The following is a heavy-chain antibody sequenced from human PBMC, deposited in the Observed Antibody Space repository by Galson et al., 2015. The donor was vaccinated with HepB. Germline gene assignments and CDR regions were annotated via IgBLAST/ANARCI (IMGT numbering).Heavy chain of an antibody. D-gene: IGHD6-13*01. CDR3: IRMADLSGYSSS. CDR2: IRSKASSYAT. Sequence: LRLSCAASGFTFDGSAIHWVRQTSGKGLEWVGRIRSKASSYATAYAASVKGRFIISRDDSKNTAYLHMKSLKTEDTAVYYCIRMADLSGYSSSWGQGTLVTVSS. V-gene: IGHV3-73*01. J-gene: IGHJ4*02. CDR1: GFTFDGSA.